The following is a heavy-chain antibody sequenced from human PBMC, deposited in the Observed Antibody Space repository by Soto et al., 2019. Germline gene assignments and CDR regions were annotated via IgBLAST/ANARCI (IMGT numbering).Heavy chain of an antibody. J-gene: IGHJ4*02. D-gene: IGHD3-22*01. Sequence: GGSLRLSCAASGFTFSSYAMSWVRQAPGKGLEWVSAISGSGGSTYYADSVKGRFTISRDNSKNTLYLQMNSLRAEDTAVYYCARDRSYYDSSGSYSPPYWGQGTLVTVSS. V-gene: IGHV3-23*01. CDR2: ISGSGGST. CDR3: ARDRSYYDSSGSYSPPY. CDR1: GFTFSSYA.